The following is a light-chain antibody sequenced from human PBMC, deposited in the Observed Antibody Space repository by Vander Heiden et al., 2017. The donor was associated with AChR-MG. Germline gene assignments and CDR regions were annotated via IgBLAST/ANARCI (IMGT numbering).Light chain of an antibody. CDR2: DVN. J-gene: IGLJ3*02. CDR3: LSYTTSSALL. CDR1: WSDIGGYNY. Sequence: QSALTQPASVSGSPGQSITIPCTGSWSDIGGYNYVSWYQLHPGGAPRLMIYDVNKRPSGIAYRFSGSKSDNTASLTISGLQVEDGAVYYCLSYTTSSALLFGGGTKLTVL. V-gene: IGLV2-14*03.